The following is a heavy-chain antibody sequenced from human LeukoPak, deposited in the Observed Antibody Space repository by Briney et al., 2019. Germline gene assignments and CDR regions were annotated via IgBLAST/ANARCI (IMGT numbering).Heavy chain of an antibody. D-gene: IGHD5-18*01. CDR3: VRDVDTFFDY. V-gene: IGHV4-4*07. CDR1: GGSMSSYN. Sequence: SETLSLTCTVSGGSMSSYNWSWVRQPAGKGLEWIGRIYASGSTYYNPSLKSRVTMSVDTSKNQFSLKLTSVTAADTAVYFCVRDVDTFFDYWGQGTLVTVSS. J-gene: IGHJ4*02. CDR2: IYASGST.